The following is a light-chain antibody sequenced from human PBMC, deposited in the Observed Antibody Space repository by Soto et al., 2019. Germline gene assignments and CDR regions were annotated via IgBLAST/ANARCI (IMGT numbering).Light chain of an antibody. Sequence: QSVLTQSPSASGTPGQRVTISCSGSSSNIGSNPVNWYQQLPGTAPKLLIYSNNQRPSGVPDRFSGSKSGTSASLAINGLQSEDEADYYCAAWDDSLHGLVFGGGTKVTVL. CDR3: AAWDDSLHGLV. V-gene: IGLV1-44*01. CDR2: SNN. J-gene: IGLJ3*02. CDR1: SSNIGSNP.